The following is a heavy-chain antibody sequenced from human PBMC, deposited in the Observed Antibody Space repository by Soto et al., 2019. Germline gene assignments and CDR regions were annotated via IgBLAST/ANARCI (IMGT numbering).Heavy chain of an antibody. D-gene: IGHD5-12*01. CDR2: IIPILGIA. Sequence: QVQLVQSGAEVKKPGSSVKVSCKASGGTFSSYTISWVRQAPGQGLEWMGRIIPILGIANYAQKFQGRVTITADKSTSTAYMELSSLRSEDTAVYYCARDRRDGYNHFDYWGQGTLVTVSS. V-gene: IGHV1-69*08. CDR3: ARDRRDGYNHFDY. J-gene: IGHJ4*02. CDR1: GGTFSSYT.